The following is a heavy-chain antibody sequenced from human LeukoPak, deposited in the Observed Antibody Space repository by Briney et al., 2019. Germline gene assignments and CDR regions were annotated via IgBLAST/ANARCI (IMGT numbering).Heavy chain of an antibody. CDR3: AARGGATGTTQGDAFDI. CDR1: GYTFTSYG. Sequence: GASVKVSCKASGYTFTSYGISWVRQAPGQGLEWMGWISAYNGNTNYAQKLQGRVTMTTDTSTSTAYMELRSLRSDDTAVYYCAARGGATGTTQGDAFDIWGRGTMVTVSS. CDR2: ISAYNGNT. J-gene: IGHJ3*02. D-gene: IGHD1-1*01. V-gene: IGHV1-18*04.